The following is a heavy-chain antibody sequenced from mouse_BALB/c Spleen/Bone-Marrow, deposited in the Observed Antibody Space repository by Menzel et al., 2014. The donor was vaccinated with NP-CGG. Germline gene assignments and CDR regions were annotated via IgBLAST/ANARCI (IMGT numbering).Heavy chain of an antibody. CDR2: ISSGGSYT. Sequence: EVKLVESGGGLVKPGGSLKLSCAASGFTFSSYAMSWVRQTPEKRLEWVATISSGGSYTYYPDSVKGRFTISRDNAKNTLYLKMSSVRSEDTAMYYCARHGITRLLDYWGQGPTLTVSS. CDR3: ARHGITRLLDY. CDR1: GFTFSSYA. J-gene: IGHJ2*01. D-gene: IGHD2-4*01. V-gene: IGHV5-9-3*01.